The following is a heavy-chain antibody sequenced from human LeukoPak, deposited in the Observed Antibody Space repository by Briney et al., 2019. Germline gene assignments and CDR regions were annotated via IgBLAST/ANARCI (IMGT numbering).Heavy chain of an antibody. CDR2: VKKDASEK. J-gene: IGHJ4*02. CDR1: GFTFSNNW. Sequence: GGSLRLSCAASGFTFSNNWMTWVRQAPGKGLEWVAIVKKDASEKYYVDSVKGRFTISRDNAKNSLYLQMNSLRAEDTAVYYCAKLLWFGEPVFDYWGQGTLVTVSS. CDR3: AKLLWFGEPVFDY. V-gene: IGHV3-7*01. D-gene: IGHD3-10*01.